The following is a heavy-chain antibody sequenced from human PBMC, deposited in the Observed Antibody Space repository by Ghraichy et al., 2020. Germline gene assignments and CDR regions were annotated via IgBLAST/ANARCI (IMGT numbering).Heavy chain of an antibody. CDR1: GFSFSDYW. CDR3: ATYSNRCHQW. Sequence: GGSLRLSCAASGFSFSDYWMTWVRRAPGNGLEWVASINPYGNMQFYVDSVQGRFTISRDNAKNSLFLQMDSVRAEDTALYFCATYSNRCHQWWGQGTLVTVSS. V-gene: IGHV3-7*01. D-gene: IGHD2-15*01. J-gene: IGHJ4*02. CDR2: INPYGNMQ.